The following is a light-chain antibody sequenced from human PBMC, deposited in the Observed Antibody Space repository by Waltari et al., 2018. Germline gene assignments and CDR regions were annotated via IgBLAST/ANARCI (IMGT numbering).Light chain of an antibody. Sequence: EIVLTQSQGPLSWSPGERATLSCRASQSVSSSYLAWDQQKPGQAPRRLIYGASSRATGIPDRISGSGSGTDFTLTLSSLEPEDFAVYYCQQHGTSPFTFGQGTKVEIK. CDR1: QSVSSSY. CDR3: QQHGTSPFT. J-gene: IGKJ2*01. V-gene: IGKV3-20*01. CDR2: GAS.